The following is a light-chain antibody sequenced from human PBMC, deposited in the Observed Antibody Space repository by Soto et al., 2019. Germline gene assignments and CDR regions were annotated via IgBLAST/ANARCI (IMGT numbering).Light chain of an antibody. CDR1: QSVSSN. CDR3: QQYNNWPPWT. J-gene: IGKJ1*01. CDR2: GAS. Sequence: EIVMTQSPATPSVSPGERATLSCRASQSVSSNLAWYQQKPGQAPRLLIYGASTRATGIPARFSGSGSGTEFTLTISSLQSEDFAVYYCQQYNNWPPWTFGQGTKVEIK. V-gene: IGKV3-15*01.